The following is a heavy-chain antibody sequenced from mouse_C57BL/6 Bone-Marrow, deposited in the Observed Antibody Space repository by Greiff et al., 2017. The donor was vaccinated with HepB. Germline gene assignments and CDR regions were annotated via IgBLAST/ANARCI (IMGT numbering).Heavy chain of an antibody. CDR3: ARHEDRGHLLWLRRGYFDV. D-gene: IGHD2-2*01. Sequence: QVQLKESGAELVKPGASVKLSCKASGYTFTEYTIHWVKQRSGQGLEWIGWFYPGSGSIKYNEKFKDKATLTADKSSSTVYMELSRLTSEDSAVYFCARHEDRGHLLWLRRGYFDVWGTGTTVTVSS. CDR2: FYPGSGSI. V-gene: IGHV1-62-2*01. J-gene: IGHJ1*03. CDR1: GYTFTEYT.